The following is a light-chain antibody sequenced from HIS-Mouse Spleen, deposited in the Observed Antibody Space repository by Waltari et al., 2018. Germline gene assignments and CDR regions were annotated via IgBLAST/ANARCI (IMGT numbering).Light chain of an antibody. CDR1: QGISSY. J-gene: IGKJ1*01. CDR2: AAS. V-gene: IGKV1-9*01. CDR3: QQLNSYPPT. Sequence: DIQLTQSPSFLSASVGDRVTITCRASQGISSYLAWYQQKPGKAPKLLMYAASTSQSGVPSRFSGSGSGTEFTLTISSLQPEDFATYYCQQLNSYPPTFGQGTKVEIK.